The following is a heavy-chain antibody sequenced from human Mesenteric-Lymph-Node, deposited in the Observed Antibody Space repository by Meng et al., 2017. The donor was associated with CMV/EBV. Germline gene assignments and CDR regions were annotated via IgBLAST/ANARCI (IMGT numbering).Heavy chain of an antibody. Sequence: GESLKISCAASGFTFNNYAMNWVRRAPGKGLEWVSTVGSGGSDTYYADSAKGRFTISRDNSKNTLYLQMNSLRADDTATYYCSKLAVAGTNVDYWGRGTLVTVSS. CDR2: VGSGGSDT. D-gene: IGHD6-19*01. CDR1: GFTFNNYA. V-gene: IGHV3-23*01. J-gene: IGHJ4*02. CDR3: SKLAVAGTNVDY.